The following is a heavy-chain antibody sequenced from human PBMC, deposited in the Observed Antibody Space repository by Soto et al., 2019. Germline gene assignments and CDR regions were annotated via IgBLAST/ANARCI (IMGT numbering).Heavy chain of an antibody. D-gene: IGHD3-10*01. J-gene: IGHJ5*02. CDR2: ISYDGEKE. CDR3: AKGGGTDSGIGMLS. CDR1: GFTFNYYG. Sequence: QVHLEESGGGVVQPGRSLRLSCSASGFTFNYYGMHWVRQAPGQGLEWVAVISYDGEKEYYADSVKGRFTISIDSYKNPLYLQKSSLTPDDTATYYGAKGGGTDSGIGMLSWCQGTLVIVSP. V-gene: IGHV3-30*18.